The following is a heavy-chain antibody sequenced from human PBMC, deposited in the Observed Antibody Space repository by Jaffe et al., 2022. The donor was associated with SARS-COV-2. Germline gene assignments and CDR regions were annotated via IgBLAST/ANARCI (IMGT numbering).Heavy chain of an antibody. V-gene: IGHV1-3*01. CDR2: INAGNGNT. J-gene: IGHJ6*02. Sequence: QVQLVQSGAEVKKPGASVKVSCKASGYTFTSYAMHWVRQAPGQRLEWMGWINAGNGNTKYSQKFQGRVTITRDTSASTAYMELSSLRSEDTAVYYCARESGGDPPYGMDVWGQGTTVTVSS. CDR3: ARESGGDPPYGMDV. D-gene: IGHD3-16*01. CDR1: GYTFTSYA.